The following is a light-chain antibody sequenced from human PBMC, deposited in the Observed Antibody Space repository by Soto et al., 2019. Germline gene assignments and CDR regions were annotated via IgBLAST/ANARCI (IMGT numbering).Light chain of an antibody. CDR2: EVS. V-gene: IGLV2-8*01. Sequence: QSALTQPPSASGSPGQSVTISCTGTSSDVGGYNYVSWYQQYPGKAPKLMIYEVSKRPSGVPDRFSGSKSGNTASLTVSGLQAEDEADYYCSSKAGSLGVVFGGGTKLTVL. CDR3: SSKAGSLGVV. J-gene: IGLJ2*01. CDR1: SSDVGGYNY.